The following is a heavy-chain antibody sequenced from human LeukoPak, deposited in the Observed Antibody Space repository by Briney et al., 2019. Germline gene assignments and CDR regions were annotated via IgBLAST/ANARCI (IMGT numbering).Heavy chain of an antibody. D-gene: IGHD6-13*01. CDR1: GFTSSSYA. Sequence: GGSLRLSCSASGFTSSSYAMHWVRQAPGKGLEYVSAISSNGGSTYYADSVKGRFTISRDNSKNTLYLQMSSLRAEDTAVYYCVQPNSSSWYASEYFQHWGQGTLVTASS. J-gene: IGHJ1*01. CDR3: VQPNSSSWYASEYFQH. CDR2: ISSNGGST. V-gene: IGHV3-64D*06.